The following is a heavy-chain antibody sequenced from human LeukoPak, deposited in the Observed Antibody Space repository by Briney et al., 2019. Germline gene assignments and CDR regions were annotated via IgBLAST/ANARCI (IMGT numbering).Heavy chain of an antibody. CDR3: ARGRNNRFDS. Sequence: SETLSLTCAVSGASISAYNWHWIRQPPGKGLEWIGYIYYNGNAKYNPSLKSRVSFSIDSSKRHFSLVVTSVTAADSAVYYCARGRNNRFDSWGQGTLVTVSS. D-gene: IGHD2/OR15-2a*01. CDR2: IYYNGNA. J-gene: IGHJ4*02. V-gene: IGHV4-59*01. CDR1: GASISAYN.